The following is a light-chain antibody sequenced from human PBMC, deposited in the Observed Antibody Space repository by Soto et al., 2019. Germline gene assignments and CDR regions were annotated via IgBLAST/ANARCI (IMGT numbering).Light chain of an antibody. CDR3: QQYNEWPWT. V-gene: IGKV3-15*01. CDR1: QSVSSD. J-gene: IGKJ1*01. Sequence: IVMTRSPATLSVSPGERATLSCRASQSVSSDLSWYQQKPGQAPRLLIYGASTRATGIPARFSGSGCGTGFTLTISSLQSEDFALYYCQQYNEWPWTFGQGTKVDIK. CDR2: GAS.